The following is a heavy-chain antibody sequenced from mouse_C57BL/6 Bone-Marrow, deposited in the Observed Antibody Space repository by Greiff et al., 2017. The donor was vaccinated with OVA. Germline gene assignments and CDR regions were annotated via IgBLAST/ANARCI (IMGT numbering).Heavy chain of an antibody. CDR2: ISDGGSYT. CDR3: ARGRYGYDRAWFAY. D-gene: IGHD2-2*01. Sequence: EVKVVESGGGLVKPGGSLKLSCAASGFTFSSYAMSWVRQTPEKRLEWVANISDGGSYTYYPDNVKGRFTISRDNAKNNLYLQMSHLKSEDTAMYYCARGRYGYDRAWFAYWGQGTLVTVSA. V-gene: IGHV5-4*03. CDR1: GFTFSSYA. J-gene: IGHJ3*01.